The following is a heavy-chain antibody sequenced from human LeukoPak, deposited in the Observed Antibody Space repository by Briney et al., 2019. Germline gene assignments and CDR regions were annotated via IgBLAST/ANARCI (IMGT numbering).Heavy chain of an antibody. D-gene: IGHD3-22*01. V-gene: IGHV1-2*02. CDR2: INPNSGGT. Sequence: ASVKVSCKASGYTFTGYYMHWVRQAPGQGLEWMGWINPNSGGTNYAQKFQGRVTMTRDTSISTAYMELSRLRSDDTAVYYCAKDKFTADSSGLLDYWGQGTLVTVSS. J-gene: IGHJ4*02. CDR1: GYTFTGYY. CDR3: AKDKFTADSSGLLDY.